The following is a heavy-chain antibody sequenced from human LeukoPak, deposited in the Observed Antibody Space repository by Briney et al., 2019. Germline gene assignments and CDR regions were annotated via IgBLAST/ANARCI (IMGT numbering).Heavy chain of an antibody. D-gene: IGHD6-19*01. CDR2: MNPNSGNS. CDR1: GYTFTNFE. Sequence: ASVKVSCKASGYTFTNFEVNWVRQAAGQGLEWMGWMNPNSGNSGFAQKFQGRVTITSDNSISTAYMEVSGLTPDDTAVYFCTRVAPQWLAPIDQSGEGTLVIVSS. CDR3: TRVAPQWLAPIDQ. J-gene: IGHJ4*02. V-gene: IGHV1-8*03.